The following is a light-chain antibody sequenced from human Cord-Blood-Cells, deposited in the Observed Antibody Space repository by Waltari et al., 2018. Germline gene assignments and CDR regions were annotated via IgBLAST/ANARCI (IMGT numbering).Light chain of an antibody. CDR2: GAS. V-gene: IGKV3D-15*01. CDR1: PSVSSN. J-gene: IGKJ4*01. CDR3: QQYNNWLT. Sequence: EIVMKQSPATLSVSPGERATLSCRASPSVSSNLAWYQQKPGQAPRFLIYGASTRSTGIPAMFSGSGSGTEFTLTISSLQSEYFAVYYCQQYNNWLTFGGGTKVEIK.